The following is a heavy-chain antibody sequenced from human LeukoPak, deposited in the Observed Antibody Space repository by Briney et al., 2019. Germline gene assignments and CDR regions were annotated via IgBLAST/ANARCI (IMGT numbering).Heavy chain of an antibody. J-gene: IGHJ4*01. D-gene: IGHD3-22*01. CDR2: IYYSGTT. V-gene: IGHV4-59*01. CDR1: GVSMSRYY. CDR3: ARDPRKSSGYQTFDS. Sequence: PSETPSLTCKVSGVSMSRYYWSWIRQSPGRGLKWLGYIYYSGTTNYNPSLKGRVTMSLDTSKNYVSLNLTSMTAADTAVYFCARDPRKSSGYQTFDSWGHGILVVVSS.